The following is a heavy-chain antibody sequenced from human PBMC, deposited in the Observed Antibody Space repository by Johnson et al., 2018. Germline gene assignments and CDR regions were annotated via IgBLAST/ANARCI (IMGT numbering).Heavy chain of an antibody. V-gene: IGHV3-30*18. D-gene: IGHD1-26*01. Sequence: QVQLVQSGGGVVQPGRSLRLSCAASGFTFSSYGMHWVRQAPGKGLEWVAVISYDGSNKYYADSVKGRFTISRDNSKNTLYLQMNSLRAEDTAVYYCAKDIVGAYDYGMDVWGQGTTVTVAS. CDR3: AKDIVGAYDYGMDV. CDR2: ISYDGSNK. J-gene: IGHJ6*02. CDR1: GFTFSSYG.